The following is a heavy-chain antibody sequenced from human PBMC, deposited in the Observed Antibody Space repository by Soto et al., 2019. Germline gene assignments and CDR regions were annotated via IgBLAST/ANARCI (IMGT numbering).Heavy chain of an antibody. D-gene: IGHD6-19*01. CDR3: AKESRIAVADDGHFDY. CDR2: ISGSGGST. Sequence: QPGGSLRLSCAASGFTFSSYAMSWVRQAPGKGLEWVSAISGSGGSTYYADSVKGRFTISRDNSKNTLYLQMNSLRAEDTAVYYCAKESRIAVADDGHFDYWGQGTLVTVSS. J-gene: IGHJ4*02. V-gene: IGHV3-23*01. CDR1: GFTFSSYA.